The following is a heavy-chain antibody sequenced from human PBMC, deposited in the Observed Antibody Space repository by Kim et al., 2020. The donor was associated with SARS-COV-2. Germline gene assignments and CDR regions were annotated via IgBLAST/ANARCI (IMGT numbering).Heavy chain of an antibody. D-gene: IGHD3-22*01. V-gene: IGHV3-23*01. J-gene: IGHJ3*01. Sequence: GGSLRLSCTASGFTFSVYGMSWVRQAPGRGWEWVSAVSNSGGRTYYVDSVKGRFTISRDNSKNTLFRQMDSLRVEDTAIYYCAKDRGREDLIYYENAIELWGQGTMVTASS. CDR2: VSNSGGRT. CDR1: GFTFSVYG. CDR3: AKDRGREDLIYYENAIEL.